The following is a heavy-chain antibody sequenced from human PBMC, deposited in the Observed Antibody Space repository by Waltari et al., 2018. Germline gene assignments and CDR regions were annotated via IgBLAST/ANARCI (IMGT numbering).Heavy chain of an antibody. V-gene: IGHV1-69*01. J-gene: IGHJ6*02. CDR3: ARRPERRSMGYYGMDV. CDR1: GGTFSSYS. Sequence: QVQLVQSGAEVKKPGSSVKVSCKASGGTFSSYSISWVRPAPGQGLEWMGGIIPIFGTANYAQKFQGRVTITADESTSTAYMELSSLRSEDTAVYYCARRPERRSMGYYGMDVWGQGTTVTVSS. D-gene: IGHD1-1*01. CDR2: IIPIFGTA.